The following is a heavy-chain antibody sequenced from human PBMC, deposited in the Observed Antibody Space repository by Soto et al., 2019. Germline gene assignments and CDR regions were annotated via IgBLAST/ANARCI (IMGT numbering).Heavy chain of an antibody. V-gene: IGHV2-5*02. Sequence: QITLKESGPTLVKPTQTLTLTCTFSGFSLSTRGLGVGWIRQPPGKALEWLALIYWADDKRYSPSRKTRLTXPXXTAKNPVVLTMPNMDPLETATYSCAHIGVSRWFDFWGQGTLVTVSS. D-gene: IGHD2-2*01. J-gene: IGHJ4*02. CDR3: AHIGVSRWFDF. CDR1: GFSLSTRGLG. CDR2: IYWADDK.